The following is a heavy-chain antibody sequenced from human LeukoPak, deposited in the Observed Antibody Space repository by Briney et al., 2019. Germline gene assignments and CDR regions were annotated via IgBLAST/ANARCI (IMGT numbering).Heavy chain of an antibody. CDR2: INTNTGNP. J-gene: IGHJ6*03. D-gene: IGHD3-10*01. CDR3: AREGYGSGSYYSYYYYYMDV. CDR1: GYAFTRHY. V-gene: IGHV7-4-1*02. Sequence: ASVKVSCKASGYAFTRHYMHWVRQAPGQGLEWMGWINTNTGNPTYAQGFTGRFVFSLDTSVSTAYLQISSLKAEDTAVYYCAREGYGSGSYYSYYYYYMDVWGKGTTVTVSS.